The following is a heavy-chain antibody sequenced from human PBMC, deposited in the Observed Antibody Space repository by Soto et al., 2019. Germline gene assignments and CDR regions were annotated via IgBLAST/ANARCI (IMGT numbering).Heavy chain of an antibody. CDR2: IYYSGST. Sequence: QVQLQESGPGLVKPSETLSLTCTVSGGSVSSGDYYWSWIRQPPEKGLEYIGYIYYSGSTNYNPSLNSRVTISVDTSKNQFSLKLSSVTAADTAVYYCATKRVLHFDRYFDYWGQGILVTVSS. V-gene: IGHV4-61*08. J-gene: IGHJ4*02. CDR1: GGSVSSGDYY. D-gene: IGHD3-9*01. CDR3: ATKRVLHFDRYFDY.